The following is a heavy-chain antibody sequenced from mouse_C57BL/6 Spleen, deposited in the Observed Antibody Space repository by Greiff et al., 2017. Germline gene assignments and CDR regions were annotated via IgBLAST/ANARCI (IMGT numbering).Heavy chain of an antibody. V-gene: IGHV1-42*01. CDR1: GYSFTGYS. Sequence: VQLQQSGPELVKPGASVKISCKASGYSFTGYSMNWVKQSPEKSLEWIGEFHPSTGGTPYNQKFKAKATLTVDKTSSTAYMQLKSLTSEDAAVYYCARLDGNYVYAVDYWGQGTSVTVSS. CDR2: FHPSTGGT. D-gene: IGHD2-1*01. CDR3: ARLDGNYVYAVDY. J-gene: IGHJ4*01.